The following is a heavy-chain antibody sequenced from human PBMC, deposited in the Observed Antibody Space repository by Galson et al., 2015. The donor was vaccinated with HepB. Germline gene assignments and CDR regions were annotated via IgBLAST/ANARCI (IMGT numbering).Heavy chain of an antibody. Sequence: SLRLSCAASGFSFSSYAMSWVRQVPGKGLEWVSTISDSGDATYYADSVKGRFTISRDNSKNTLYLLLNSLRPEDTAVHYCAKWRLGGSGGYSEGMDVWGQGTTVTVSS. CDR1: GFSFSSYA. CDR3: AKWRLGGSGGYSEGMDV. V-gene: IGHV3-23*01. CDR2: ISDSGDAT. D-gene: IGHD3-10*01. J-gene: IGHJ6*02.